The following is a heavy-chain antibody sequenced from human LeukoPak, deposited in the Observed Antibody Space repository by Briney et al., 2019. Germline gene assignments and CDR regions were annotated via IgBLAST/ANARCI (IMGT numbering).Heavy chain of an antibody. CDR3: ARGYYDSSGYYLTDY. V-gene: IGHV3-74*01. J-gene: IGHJ4*02. CDR1: GFTFSNYW. D-gene: IGHD3-22*01. CDR2: INSDGRST. Sequence: GGSLRLSCAASGFTFSNYWMHWVRQAPGKGLVWVSRINSDGRSTSYADSVKGRFTISRDNAKNTLYLQMNSLRAEDTAVYYCARGYYDSSGYYLTDYWGQGTLVTVSS.